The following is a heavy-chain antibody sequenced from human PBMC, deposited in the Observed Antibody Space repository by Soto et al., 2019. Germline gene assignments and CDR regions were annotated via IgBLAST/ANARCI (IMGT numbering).Heavy chain of an antibody. D-gene: IGHD3-9*01. CDR3: AHRTGFDY. CDR1: GFTFSSYD. V-gene: IGHV3-23*01. CDR2: ISASGAGT. J-gene: IGHJ4*02. Sequence: EVQLLESGGGLVQPGGSLRLSCAASGFTFSSYDMSWVRQAPGKGLEWVSTISASGAGTDYADSVKGRFTISRDNSKNTLYLQMNSLSAEDTAVYYCAHRTGFDYWGQGTLLTVSS.